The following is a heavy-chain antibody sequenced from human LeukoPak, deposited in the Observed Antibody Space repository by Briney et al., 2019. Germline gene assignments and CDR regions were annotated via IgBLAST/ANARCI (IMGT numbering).Heavy chain of an antibody. J-gene: IGHJ4*02. CDR1: GGSFSGYY. D-gene: IGHD6-13*01. CDR3: ARVEVGPVYSSSWYEKYFDY. V-gene: IGHV4-34*01. CDR2: INHSGST. Sequence: SETLSLTCAVYGGSFSGYYWSWIRQPPGKGLEWIGEINHSGSTNYNPPLKSRVTISVDTSKNQFSLKLSSVTAADTAVYYCARVEVGPVYSSSWYEKYFDYWGQGTLVTVSS.